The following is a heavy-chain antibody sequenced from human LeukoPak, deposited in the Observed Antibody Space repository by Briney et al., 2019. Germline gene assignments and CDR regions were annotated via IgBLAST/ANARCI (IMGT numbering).Heavy chain of an antibody. D-gene: IGHD6-6*01. CDR1: GFTFSNYA. J-gene: IGHJ6*02. CDR3: ARDGPEYSSTSGYHCGMDV. Sequence: PGGSLRLSCAASGFTFSNYAIHWVRQVPGRGLEWVALISSDGSVIYDADSVKGRFAISRDNSKNTLYLQINSLRPEDTAVYYCARDGPEYSSTSGYHCGMDVWGQGTTVTVSS. V-gene: IGHV3-30*01. CDR2: ISSDGSVI.